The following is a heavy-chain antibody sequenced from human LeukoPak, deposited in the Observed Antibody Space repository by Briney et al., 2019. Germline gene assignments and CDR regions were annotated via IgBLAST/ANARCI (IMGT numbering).Heavy chain of an antibody. Sequence: TSETLSLTCTVSGGSISSSSYYWGWIRQPPGKGLEWIGSIYYSGSTYYNPSLKSRVTISVDTSKNQFSLKLSSVTAADTAVYYCARDLRIIVGAISFDHWGQGTLVTVSS. CDR2: IYYSGST. CDR1: GGSISSSSYY. V-gene: IGHV4-39*07. J-gene: IGHJ4*02. CDR3: ARDLRIIVGAISFDH. D-gene: IGHD1-26*01.